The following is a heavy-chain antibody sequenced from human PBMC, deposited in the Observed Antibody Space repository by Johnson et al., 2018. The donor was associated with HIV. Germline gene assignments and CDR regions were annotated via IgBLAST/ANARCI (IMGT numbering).Heavy chain of an antibody. CDR3: ARENYDYVWESYRKGVAFDI. CDR1: GFTFSSYW. CDR2: INWNGGST. D-gene: IGHD3-16*02. V-gene: IGHV3-20*04. J-gene: IGHJ3*02. Sequence: VQLVESGGGLVQPGGSLRLSCAASGFTFSSYWMSWVRQAPGKGLEWVSGINWNGGSTGYADSVKGRFTISRDNSKNTLYLQMNSLTAEDTAVYYCARENYDYVWESYRKGVAFDIWGQGTMVTVSS.